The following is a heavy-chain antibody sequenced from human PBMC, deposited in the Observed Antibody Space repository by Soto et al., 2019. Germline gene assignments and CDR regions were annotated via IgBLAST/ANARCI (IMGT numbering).Heavy chain of an antibody. CDR1: GFTVSSNY. J-gene: IGHJ3*02. V-gene: IGHV3-53*01. CDR3: ARGPQRLDVFDI. Sequence: PGGSLRLSCAASGFTVSSNYMSWVRQAPGKGLEWVSILYVGGSTYYADSVKGRFTISRDNSKNTLYLQMNSLTAEDTAVYYCARGPQRLDVFDIWGQGTMVTVSS. CDR2: LYVGGST.